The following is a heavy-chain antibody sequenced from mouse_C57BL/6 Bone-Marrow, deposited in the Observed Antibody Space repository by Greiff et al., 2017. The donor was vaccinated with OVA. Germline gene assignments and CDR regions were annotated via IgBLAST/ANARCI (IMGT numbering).Heavy chain of an antibody. J-gene: IGHJ4*01. V-gene: IGHV1-22*01. Sequence: DVQLQESGPELVKPGASVKMSCKASGYTFTDYNMHWVKQSHGKSLEWIGYINPNNGGTSYNQKFKGKATLTVNKSSSTAYMELRSLTSEDSAVYYCAQGSSYAMDYWGQGTSVTVSS. CDR3: AQGSSYAMDY. CDR2: INPNNGGT. D-gene: IGHD1-1*01. CDR1: GYTFTDYN.